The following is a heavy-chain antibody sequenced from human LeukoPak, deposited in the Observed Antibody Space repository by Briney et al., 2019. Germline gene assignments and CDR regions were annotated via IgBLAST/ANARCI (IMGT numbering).Heavy chain of an antibody. V-gene: IGHV1-69*13. J-gene: IGHJ4*02. CDR2: IIPIFGTA. Sequence: SVKVSCKASGGTFSSYAISWVRQAPGQGLEGMGGIIPIFGTANYAQKFQGRVTITADESTSTAYMELSSLRSEDTAVYYCARGTMVRGVIEAVDYWGQGTLVTVSS. CDR1: GGTFSSYA. CDR3: ARGTMVRGVIEAVDY. D-gene: IGHD3-10*01.